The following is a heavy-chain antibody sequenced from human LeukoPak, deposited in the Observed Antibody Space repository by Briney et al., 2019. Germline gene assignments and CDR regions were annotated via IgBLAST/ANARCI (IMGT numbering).Heavy chain of an antibody. D-gene: IGHD3-10*01. Sequence: SETLSLTCSVSGYSISSGFYWGWIRQPPGKGLEWIGTIHRGGSTSNNPSLKSRLTISVDTSKNQFSLNLSSVTVADTAIFYCAKEGGGSGSYYQYYYYYYMDVWGKGTTVTVSS. CDR1: GYSISSGFY. J-gene: IGHJ6*03. V-gene: IGHV4-38-2*02. CDR3: AKEGGGSGSYYQYYYYYYMDV. CDR2: IHRGGST.